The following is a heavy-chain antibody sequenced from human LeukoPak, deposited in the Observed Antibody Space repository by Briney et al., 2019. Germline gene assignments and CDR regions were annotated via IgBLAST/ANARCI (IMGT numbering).Heavy chain of an antibody. CDR3: ARDSSGGYDFDY. J-gene: IGHJ4*02. D-gene: IGHD5-12*01. Sequence: EAGGSLRLSCAASGFTFSSYSMNWVRQAPGKGLEWVSSISSSSSYIDYADSVKGRFTIPRGNAKNSLYLQMNSLRAEDTAVYYCARDSSGGYDFDYWGQGTLVTVSS. CDR1: GFTFSSYS. V-gene: IGHV3-21*01. CDR2: ISSSSSYI.